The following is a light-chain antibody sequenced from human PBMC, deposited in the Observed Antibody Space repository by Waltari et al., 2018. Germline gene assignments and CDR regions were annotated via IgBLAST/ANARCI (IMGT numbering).Light chain of an antibody. CDR3: QHYYSTPYN. CDR2: WAS. V-gene: IGKV4-1*01. J-gene: IGKJ2*01. CDR1: QSVLYSSNNKNQ. Sequence: DIVMTPSPDSLAVSLGERATINCKSSQSVLYSSNNKNQLAWYQQKPGQPPKLLIYWASTRESGVPDRFSGSGSGTDFTLTISSLEAEDVAVYYCQHYYSTPYNFGQGTKLEIK.